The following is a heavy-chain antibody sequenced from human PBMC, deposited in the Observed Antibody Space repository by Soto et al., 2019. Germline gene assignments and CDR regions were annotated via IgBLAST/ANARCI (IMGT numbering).Heavy chain of an antibody. CDR2: IYYCGST. V-gene: IGHV4-30-4*01. J-gene: IGHJ4*02. CDR1: GGSISSGDYY. Sequence: QVQLQESGPGLVKPSQTLSLTCTVSGGSISSGDYYWSWIRQPPGKGLEWIGYIYYCGSTYYNPSLKSRVTISVDTSKNQFSLKLSSVTAADTAVYYCATGAVVIGGGFDYWGQGTLVTVSS. D-gene: IGHD3-22*01. CDR3: ATGAVVIGGGFDY.